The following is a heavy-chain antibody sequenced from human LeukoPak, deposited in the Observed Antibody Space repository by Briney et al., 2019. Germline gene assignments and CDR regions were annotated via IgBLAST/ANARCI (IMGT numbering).Heavy chain of an antibody. CDR2: ISGSGGST. CDR1: GFTFSSYG. CDR3: AKDMFAYYCSGSYD. V-gene: IGHV3-23*01. J-gene: IGHJ4*02. Sequence: GGSLRLSCAASGFTFSSYGMSWVRQAPGKGLEWVSAISGSGGSTYYADSVKGRFTISRDNSKNTLYLQMNSLRAEDTAVYYCAKDMFAYYCSGSYDWGQGTLVTVSS. D-gene: IGHD3-10*01.